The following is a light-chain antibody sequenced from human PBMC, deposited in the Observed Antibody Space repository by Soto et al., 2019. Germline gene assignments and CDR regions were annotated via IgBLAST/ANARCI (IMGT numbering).Light chain of an antibody. V-gene: IGLV2-14*02. Sequence: QSALTQPASVSGSPGQSITISCTGTSSDVGSYNLVSWYQQHPGKAPKLMIYEGSKRPSGVSNRFSGSKSGNTASLTISGLQAEDEADYICGSFTTNRIWVFGGGTKVTVL. CDR2: EGS. CDR1: SSDVGSYNL. CDR3: GSFTTNRIWV. J-gene: IGLJ3*02.